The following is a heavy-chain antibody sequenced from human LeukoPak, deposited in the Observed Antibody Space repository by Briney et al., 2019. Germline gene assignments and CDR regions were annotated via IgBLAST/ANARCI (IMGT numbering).Heavy chain of an antibody. D-gene: IGHD2-2*01. CDR2: INPNSGHT. Sequence: ASVKVSCKASGYTFSGYYVHWVRQAPGQGLEWMGWINPNSGHTNYAQKFQGRVTMTRDTSISTVYMELSRLRSDDMAVYYCAREVGSCRRVGIDYWGQGTLVTVSS. CDR3: AREVGSCRRVGIDY. J-gene: IGHJ4*02. CDR1: GYTFSGYY. V-gene: IGHV1-2*02.